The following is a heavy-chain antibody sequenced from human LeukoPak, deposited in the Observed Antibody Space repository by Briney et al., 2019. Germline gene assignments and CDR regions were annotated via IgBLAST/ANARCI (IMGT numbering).Heavy chain of an antibody. CDR3: AGEEDDSVSYYGY. Sequence: ASVKVSCKASGGTFSSYAISWVRQAPGQGLEWMGRIIPILGIANYAQKFQGRVTITADKSTSTAYMELSSLRSEDTAVYYCAGEEDDSVSYYGYWGQGTLVTVSS. CDR1: GGTFSSYA. D-gene: IGHD1-26*01. CDR2: IIPILGIA. V-gene: IGHV1-69*04. J-gene: IGHJ4*02.